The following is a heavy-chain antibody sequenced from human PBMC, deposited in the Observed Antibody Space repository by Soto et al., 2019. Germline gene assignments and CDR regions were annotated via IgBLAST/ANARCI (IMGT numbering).Heavy chain of an antibody. V-gene: IGHV3-33*01. Sequence: QVQLVESGGGVVQPGRSLRLSCAASGFTFSSYGMHWVRQAPGKGLGWVAGIWYDGSNKYYADSVKGRFTISRDNSKNTLYLQMNSLRVEDTAVYYCARDRYSSGWYDLDYWGQGTLVTVSS. CDR3: ARDRYSSGWYDLDY. CDR1: GFTFSSYG. CDR2: IWYDGSNK. D-gene: IGHD6-19*01. J-gene: IGHJ4*02.